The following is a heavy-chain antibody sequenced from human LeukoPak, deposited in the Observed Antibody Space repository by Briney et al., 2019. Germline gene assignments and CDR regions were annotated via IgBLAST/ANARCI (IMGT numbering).Heavy chain of an antibody. J-gene: IGHJ4*02. D-gene: IGHD6-19*01. CDR2: ISGSGGST. CDR1: GFTFGNYA. V-gene: IGHV3-23*01. CDR3: AKQGSYTTGWFDY. Sequence: GGSLRLSCAAPGFTFGNYAMSWVRQAPGKGLEWVSAISGSGGSTYYADSVKGRFTISRDNSKNTLYLQMNSLRAEDTAVYYCAKQGSYTTGWFDYWGQGALVTVSS.